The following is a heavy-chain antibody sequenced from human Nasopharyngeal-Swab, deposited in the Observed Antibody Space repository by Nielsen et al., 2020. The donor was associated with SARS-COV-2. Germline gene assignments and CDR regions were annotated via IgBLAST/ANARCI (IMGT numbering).Heavy chain of an antibody. CDR3: AREAWLRFGYYYGMDV. D-gene: IGHD5-12*01. V-gene: IGHV4-4*07. CDR2: IYTSGST. Sequence: SETLSLTCTVSGGSISSYYWSWIRQPAGKGLEWIGRIYTSGSTNYNPSLKSRVTMSVDTSKNQFSLKLSSVTAADTAVYYCAREAWLRFGYYYGMDVWGQGTTVTVSS. J-gene: IGHJ6*02. CDR1: GGSISSYY.